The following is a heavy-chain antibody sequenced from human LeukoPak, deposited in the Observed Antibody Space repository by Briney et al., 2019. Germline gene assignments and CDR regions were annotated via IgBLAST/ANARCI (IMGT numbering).Heavy chain of an antibody. J-gene: IGHJ4*02. CDR1: GYTFTSYA. V-gene: IGHV1-3*01. D-gene: IGHD1-26*01. CDR3: ATGGPKWEPIPVPYDY. Sequence: ASVKVSCKASGYTFTSYAMHWVRQAPGQRLGWMGWINAGNGNTKYSQKFQGRVTITRDTSASTAYMELSSLRSEDTAVYYCATGGPKWEPIPVPYDYWGQGTLVTVSS. CDR2: INAGNGNT.